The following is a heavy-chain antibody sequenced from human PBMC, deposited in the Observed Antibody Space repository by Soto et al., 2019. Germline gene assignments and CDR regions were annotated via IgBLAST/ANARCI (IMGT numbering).Heavy chain of an antibody. CDR3: ARVVLNEGGFLSNYYYGLDV. Sequence: PSETLSLTCTFSGGSVSSGYYYCSWIRQPPWKGLEWIGYIYDSGSTNHNPSLKSRVTISVDTYKNQFSLKLSSVTAADTAVYYCARVVLNEGGFLSNYYYGLDVWALGTTANVS. CDR1: GGSVSSGYYY. J-gene: IGHJ6*02. V-gene: IGHV4-61*01. D-gene: IGHD3-16*01. CDR2: IYDSGST.